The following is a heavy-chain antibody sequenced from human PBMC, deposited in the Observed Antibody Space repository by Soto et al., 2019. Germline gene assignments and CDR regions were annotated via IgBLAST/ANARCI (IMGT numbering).Heavy chain of an antibody. CDR2: ISYDGSNQ. V-gene: IGHV3-30*18. J-gene: IGHJ4*02. Sequence: VKLVESGGGVVQPGGSLRLSCAASGFTFNIYGMHWVRQAPDKGLEWVALISYDGSNQYYADSVKGRFTISRENSKNPLFLQMNSPRADDTAVKYWAKDQASGPGSFDSWGPGTLVTVSS. CDR1: GFTFNIYG. CDR3: AKDQASGPGSFDS.